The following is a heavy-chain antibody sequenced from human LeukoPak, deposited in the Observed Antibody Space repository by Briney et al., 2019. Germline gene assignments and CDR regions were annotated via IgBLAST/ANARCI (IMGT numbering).Heavy chain of an antibody. D-gene: IGHD3-22*01. CDR3: AGAPYDSRGWFDP. J-gene: IGHJ5*02. V-gene: IGHV4-38-2*02. Sequence: PSETLSLTCTVSGYSISSGYYWGWIRQPPGKGLEWIGSIYYSGSTYYNPSLKSRVTISVDTSKNQFSLKLSSVTAADTAVYYCAGAPYDSRGWFDPWGQGTLVTVSS. CDR2: IYYSGST. CDR1: GYSISSGYY.